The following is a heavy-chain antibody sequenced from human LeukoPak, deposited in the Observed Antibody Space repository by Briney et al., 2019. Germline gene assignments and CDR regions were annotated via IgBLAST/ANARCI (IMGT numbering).Heavy chain of an antibody. CDR1: GYTFTGYY. CDR2: INPSSGGT. CDR3: ARVRGSYHSFDY. J-gene: IGHJ4*02. Sequence: GASVKVSCKASGYTFTGYYMHWVRQAPGQGLEWMGWINPSSGGTNYAQKFQGRVTMTRDTSISTAYMELSRLRSDDTAVYYCARVRGSYHSFDYWGQGTLVTVSS. D-gene: IGHD1-26*01. V-gene: IGHV1-2*02.